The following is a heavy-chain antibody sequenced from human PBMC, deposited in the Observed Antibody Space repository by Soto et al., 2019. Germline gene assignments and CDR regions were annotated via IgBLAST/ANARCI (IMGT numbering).Heavy chain of an antibody. CDR3: PREGVPLATLPDNCFDC. D-gene: IGHD2-15*01. J-gene: IGHJ5*01. CDR1: GYSFTTHS. V-gene: IGHV1-3*01. Sequence: GASVKVSCKASGYSFTTHSMHWVRQAPGQRLEWMGWINAGNGNTEYSQKFQGRVTITRDTSASTAYMELSSMRSDDTAVYFCPREGVPLATLPDNCFDCCGQRTMVTVSS. CDR2: INAGNGNT.